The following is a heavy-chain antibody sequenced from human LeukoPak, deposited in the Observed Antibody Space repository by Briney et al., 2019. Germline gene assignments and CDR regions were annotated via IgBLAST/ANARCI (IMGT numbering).Heavy chain of an antibody. CDR3: AHLDHYDLHFDY. D-gene: IGHD3-22*01. CDR2: IYYSGST. CDR1: GGSFSGYY. Sequence: PSETLSLTCAVYGGSFSGYYWGWIRQPPGKGLEWIGSIYYSGSTYYNPSLKSRVTISVDTSKNQFSLKLSSVTAADTAVYYCAHLDHYDLHFDYWGQGTLVTVSS. J-gene: IGHJ4*02. V-gene: IGHV4-34*01.